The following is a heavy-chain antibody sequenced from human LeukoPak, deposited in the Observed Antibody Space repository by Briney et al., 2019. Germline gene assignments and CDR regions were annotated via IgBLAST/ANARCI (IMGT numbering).Heavy chain of an antibody. J-gene: IGHJ4*02. V-gene: IGHV3-30*03. Sequence: GGSLRLSCAASGFTFSSYGMHWVRQAPGKGLEWVAVISYDGSNKYYADSVKGRFTISRDNSKNTLYLQMNSLRAEDTAVYYCARVTEAPYYFDYWGQGTLVTVSS. CDR3: ARVTEAPYYFDY. CDR2: ISYDGSNK. CDR1: GFTFSSYG.